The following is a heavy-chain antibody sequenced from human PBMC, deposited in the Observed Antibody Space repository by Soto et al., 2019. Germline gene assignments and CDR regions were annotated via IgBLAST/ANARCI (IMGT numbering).Heavy chain of an antibody. CDR2: IWYDGSNK. CDR1: GFTFSSYG. CDR3: AREPDGLDAFDI. J-gene: IGHJ3*02. Sequence: QVQLVESGGGVVQPGRSLRLSCAASGFTFSSYGMHWVRQAPGKGLEWVAVIWYDGSNKYYADSVKGRFTISRDNSKNTLYLQMNSLRAEDTAVYYCAREPDGLDAFDIWGQGTMVTVSS. V-gene: IGHV3-33*01.